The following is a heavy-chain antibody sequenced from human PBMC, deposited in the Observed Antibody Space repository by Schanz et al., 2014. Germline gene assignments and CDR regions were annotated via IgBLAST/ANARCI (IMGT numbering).Heavy chain of an antibody. CDR2: TYLGGNT. CDR3: ARDQASTH. CDR1: GFSISDHT. Sequence: EVQLVESGGCLVQPWGSLSLSCAASGFSISDHTMRWDRQAPGKGLEPVSVTYLGGNTDYADSVKGRFTISRDDSKNTLHLQMNSLRSEDTAIYFCARDQASTHWGQGTPVTVSS. J-gene: IGHJ4*02. V-gene: IGHV3-66*01.